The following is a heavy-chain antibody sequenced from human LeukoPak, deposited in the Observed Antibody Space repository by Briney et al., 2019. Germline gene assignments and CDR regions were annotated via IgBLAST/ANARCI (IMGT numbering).Heavy chain of an antibody. CDR1: GHPLRSYF. V-gene: IGHV4-4*07. Sequence: SEALLLTCSVPGHPLRSYFWSSIRQPAGKGLEKNEPNYTYRSTNYNPSLKSRVTISVDTSKNQFSLKLRSVTAADTAVYYCARAVQLERPPPLIGYYYMDVWGKGTTVTVSS. CDR2: NYTYRST. D-gene: IGHD1-1*01. J-gene: IGHJ6*03. CDR3: ARAVQLERPPPLIGYYYMDV.